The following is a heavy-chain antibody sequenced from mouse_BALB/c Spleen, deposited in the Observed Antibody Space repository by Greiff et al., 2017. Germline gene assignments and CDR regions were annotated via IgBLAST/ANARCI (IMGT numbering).Heavy chain of an antibody. CDR1: GFTFSSYA. D-gene: IGHD2-1*01. CDR3: ARYGNHFYAMDY. V-gene: IGHV5-9-4*01. J-gene: IGHJ4*01. CDR2: ISSGGSYT. Sequence: DVHLVESGGGLVKPGGSLKLSCAASGFTFSSYAMSWVRQSPEKRLEWVAEISSGGSYTYYPDTVTGRFTISRDNAKNTLYLEMSSLRSEDTAMYYCARYGNHFYAMDYWGQGTSVTVSS.